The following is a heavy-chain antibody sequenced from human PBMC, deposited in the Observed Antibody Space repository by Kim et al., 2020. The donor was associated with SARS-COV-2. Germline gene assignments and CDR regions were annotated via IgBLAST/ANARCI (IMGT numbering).Heavy chain of an antibody. Sequence: GGSLRLSCAASGFTFSNCAMGWARQAPGKGLEWVSYISDGGTSTYYADSVKGRFTISRDNSKNTLYLQMNSLRADDTAVYYCAKEKQWDYPHYFDYCGQ. CDR2: ISDGGTST. D-gene: IGHD1-26*01. CDR1: GFTFSNCA. V-gene: IGHV3-23*01. CDR3: AKEKQWDYPHYFDY. J-gene: IGHJ4*02.